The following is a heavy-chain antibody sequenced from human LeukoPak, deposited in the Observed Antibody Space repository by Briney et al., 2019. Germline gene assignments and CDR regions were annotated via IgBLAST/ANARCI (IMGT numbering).Heavy chain of an antibody. V-gene: IGHV4-38-2*02. Sequence: TSSETLSLTCTVSGYSISSGYYWGWIRQPPGKGLEWIGSIYHSGSTYYNPSLKSRVTISVDTSKNQFSLKLSSVTAADTAVYYCARDLPPHYGDLAWGQGTLVTVSS. J-gene: IGHJ4*02. CDR2: IYHSGST. CDR1: GYSISSGYY. D-gene: IGHD4-17*01. CDR3: ARDLPPHYGDLA.